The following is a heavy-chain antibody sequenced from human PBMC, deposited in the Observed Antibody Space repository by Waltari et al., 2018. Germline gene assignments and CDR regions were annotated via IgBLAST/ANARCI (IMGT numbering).Heavy chain of an antibody. J-gene: IGHJ6*03. V-gene: IGHV4-34*01. CDR2: INHSGST. CDR1: GGSFSGYY. Sequence: QVQLQQWGAGLLKPSETLSLTCAVYGGSFSGYYCSWIRQPPGKGLEWIGEINHSGSTNYNPSLKSRVTISVDTSKNQFSLKLSSVTAADTAVYYCARLRRSGYESPQYYYYMDVWGKGTTVTVSS. CDR3: ARLRRSGYESPQYYYYMDV. D-gene: IGHD1-1*01.